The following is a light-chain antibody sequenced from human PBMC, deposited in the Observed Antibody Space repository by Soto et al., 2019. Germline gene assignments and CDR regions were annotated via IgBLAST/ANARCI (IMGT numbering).Light chain of an antibody. J-gene: IGKJ2*01. Sequence: EIVLTQSPGTLSLSPGERATLSCRASQSISSSYLAWYQQKPGQAPRLLIYAASSRANGIPDRFSGSGSGTDFTLTISRLEPEDFAVYYCQQYGSSSYTFGQGTQLEIK. CDR3: QQYGSSSYT. CDR1: QSISSSY. V-gene: IGKV3-20*01. CDR2: AAS.